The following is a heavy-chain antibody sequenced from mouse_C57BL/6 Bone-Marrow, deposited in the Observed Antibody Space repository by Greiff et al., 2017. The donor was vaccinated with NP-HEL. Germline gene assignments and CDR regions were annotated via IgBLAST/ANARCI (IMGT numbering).Heavy chain of an antibody. J-gene: IGHJ1*03. Sequence: VQLVESGGGLVKPGGSLKLSCAASGFTFSSYTMSWVRQTPEKRLEWVATISGGGGNTYYPDSVKGRFTISRDNAKNTLYLQMSSLRSEDTALYYCARLHYYGSSYRWYFDVWGTGTTVTVSS. CDR2: ISGGGGNT. V-gene: IGHV5-9*01. CDR3: ARLHYYGSSYRWYFDV. CDR1: GFTFSSYT. D-gene: IGHD1-1*01.